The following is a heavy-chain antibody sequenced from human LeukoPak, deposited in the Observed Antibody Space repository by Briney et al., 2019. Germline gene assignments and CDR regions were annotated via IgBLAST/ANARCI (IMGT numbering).Heavy chain of an antibody. J-gene: IGHJ4*02. Sequence: GGSLRLSCEASGFTFSNSAMSWVRQAPGKGLEWVSGISASGHYTYNADSAKGRFTISRDNSKNTLYLQMNSLRAEDTAVYYCAKEGYDSSHFDYWGQGTLVTVSS. V-gene: IGHV3-23*01. CDR1: GFTFSNSA. CDR3: AKEGYDSSHFDY. D-gene: IGHD3-22*01. CDR2: ISASGHYT.